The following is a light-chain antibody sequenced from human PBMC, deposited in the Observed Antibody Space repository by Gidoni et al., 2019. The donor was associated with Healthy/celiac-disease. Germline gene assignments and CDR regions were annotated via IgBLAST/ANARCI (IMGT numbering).Light chain of an antibody. CDR3: NSRDSSGNYV. CDR2: GKN. CDR1: SLRSYY. Sequence: SSELIQDPAVSVALGQTVRITCQGDSLRSYYASWYQQKPGQAPVLVIYGKNNRPSGIPDRFSGSSSGNTASLTITGAQAEDEADYYCNSRDSSGNYVFGTGTKVTVL. V-gene: IGLV3-19*01. J-gene: IGLJ1*01.